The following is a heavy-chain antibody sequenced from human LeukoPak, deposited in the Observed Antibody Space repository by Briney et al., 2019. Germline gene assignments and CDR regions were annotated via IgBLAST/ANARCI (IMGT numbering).Heavy chain of an antibody. J-gene: IGHJ4*02. Sequence: PSETLSLTCAVYGGSFSGYYWSWIRQPPGKGLEWIGETNHSGSTTYNPSLKSRVTISIDTSKNQFSLKLSSVTAADTAVYYCARADIAATGTPFDYWGQGTLVTVSS. D-gene: IGHD6-13*01. CDR3: ARADIAATGTPFDY. CDR2: TNHSGST. V-gene: IGHV4-34*01. CDR1: GGSFSGYY.